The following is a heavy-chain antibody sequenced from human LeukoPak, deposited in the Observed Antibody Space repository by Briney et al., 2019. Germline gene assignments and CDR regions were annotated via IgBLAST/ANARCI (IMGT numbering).Heavy chain of an antibody. D-gene: IGHD3-22*01. J-gene: IGHJ4*02. Sequence: ASVKVSCKSSGYTFTSYGISGVRQAPGQGLEWMGWISAYNGNTNYAQKLQGRVTMTTDTSTSTAYMELRSLRSDDTAVYYCARDCHDSSGYYLCPIDYWGQGTLVTVSS. V-gene: IGHV1-18*01. CDR3: ARDCHDSSGYYLCPIDY. CDR1: GYTFTSYG. CDR2: ISAYNGNT.